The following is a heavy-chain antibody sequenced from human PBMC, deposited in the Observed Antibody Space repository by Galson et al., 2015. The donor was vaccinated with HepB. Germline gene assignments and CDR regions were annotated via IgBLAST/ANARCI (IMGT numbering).Heavy chain of an antibody. CDR1: GFTFNLYA. V-gene: IGHV3-30-3*01. Sequence: SLRLSCAVSGFTFNLYAMHWVRQAPGKGLEWMTVISHDGSDTYYADSVRGRFTISRDNSQNTVYLQMNDLGGDDTAVYYCASLQVGATGSVVGVFDYWGQGTLVSVSS. CDR2: ISHDGSDT. J-gene: IGHJ4*02. D-gene: IGHD1-26*01. CDR3: ASLQVGATGSVVGVFDY.